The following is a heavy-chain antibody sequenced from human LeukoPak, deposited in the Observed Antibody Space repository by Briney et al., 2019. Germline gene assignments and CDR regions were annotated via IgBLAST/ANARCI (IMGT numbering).Heavy chain of an antibody. Sequence: SETLSLTCTVSGGSISSSSYYWGWIRQPPGKDLEWMGRIHYSGSTYYNPSLKSRVTISVDTSKNQFSLKLSSVTAADTAVYYCARDPFEDTYYDTTWGQGTLVTVSS. V-gene: IGHV4-39*07. D-gene: IGHD3-22*01. CDR3: ARDPFEDTYYDTT. CDR2: IHYSGST. CDR1: GGSISSSSYY. J-gene: IGHJ5*02.